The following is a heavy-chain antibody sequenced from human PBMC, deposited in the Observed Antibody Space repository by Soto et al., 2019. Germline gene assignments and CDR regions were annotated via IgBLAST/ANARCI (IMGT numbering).Heavy chain of an antibody. Sequence: GGSLRLSCAASGFTFSSYGMHWVRQAPGKGLEWVAVISYDGSNKYYADSVKGRFTISRDNSKNTLYLQMNSLRAEDTAVYYCAKAPTTTRDYYYMDVWGKGTTVTVSS. J-gene: IGHJ6*03. CDR3: AKAPTTTRDYYYMDV. D-gene: IGHD4-17*01. V-gene: IGHV3-30*18. CDR2: ISYDGSNK. CDR1: GFTFSSYG.